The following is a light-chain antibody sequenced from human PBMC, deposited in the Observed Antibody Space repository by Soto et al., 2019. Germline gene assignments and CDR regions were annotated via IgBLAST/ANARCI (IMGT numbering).Light chain of an antibody. V-gene: IGKV3-20*01. CDR1: QSVRRDY. CDR3: QQYGAAPRT. J-gene: IGKJ1*01. Sequence: ESVLTQSQCTLSLSPGLTSTLSCRASQSVRRDYLAWLQQKHGQAPRVXIYGASSRAAGIPDRFSGSGYGTAFNLTISRLEAEDSAVYYCQQYGAAPRTFGQGTKVDIK. CDR2: GAS.